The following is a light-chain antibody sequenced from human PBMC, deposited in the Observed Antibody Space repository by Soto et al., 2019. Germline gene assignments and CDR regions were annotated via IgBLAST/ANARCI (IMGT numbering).Light chain of an antibody. V-gene: IGLV2-14*01. CDR2: EVS. CDR1: SSDVGRYNY. Sequence: QSALTQPASVSGSPGQSITISCTGTSSDVGRYNYVSWYQQHPGRAPKLMIYEVSNRPSGVSNRFSASKSGNTASLTISGLQAEDEADYYCTSYTSSTSYYVFGAGTKVTVL. CDR3: TSYTSSTSYYV. J-gene: IGLJ1*01.